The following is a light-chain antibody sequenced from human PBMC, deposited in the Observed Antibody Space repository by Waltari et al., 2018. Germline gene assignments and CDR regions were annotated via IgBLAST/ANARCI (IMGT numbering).Light chain of an antibody. CDR2: EVS. J-gene: IGLJ2*01. CDR1: RRAVGGYNY. Sequence: QSALTQPPSASGSPGQSVTISCTGTRRAVGGYNYVPWYQQHPGKAPKLMIYEVSKRPSGVPDRFSASKSGNTASLTVSGLQAEDEADYYCNSYAGSNIYVFGGGTKLTVL. CDR3: NSYAGSNIYV. V-gene: IGLV2-8*01.